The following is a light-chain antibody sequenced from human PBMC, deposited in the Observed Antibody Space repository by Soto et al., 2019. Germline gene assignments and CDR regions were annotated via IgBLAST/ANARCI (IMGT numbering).Light chain of an antibody. J-gene: IGKJ5*01. Sequence: VLTQSPATLSLSRGERATLXXRASQSIHTSLAWYQQKPGQPPRLFXYDSTLRANGVPDRFGGSSSGTEFTLTINNLEPEDFAVYYCQQRNVWPPITFGQGTRLEIK. V-gene: IGKV3-11*01. CDR2: DST. CDR3: QQRNVWPPIT. CDR1: QSIHTS.